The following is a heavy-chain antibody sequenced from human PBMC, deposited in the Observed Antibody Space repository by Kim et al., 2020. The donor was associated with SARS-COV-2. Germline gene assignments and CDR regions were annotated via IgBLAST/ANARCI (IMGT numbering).Heavy chain of an antibody. J-gene: IGHJ3*02. Sequence: ASVKVSCKASGYTFTGYYMHWVRQAPGQGLEWMGRINPNSGGTNYAQKFQGRVTMTRDTSISTAYMELSRLRSDDTAVYYCARSGVEYSSSSGAFDIWGQGTMVTVSS. CDR1: GYTFTGYY. CDR3: ARSGVEYSSSSGAFDI. V-gene: IGHV1-2*06. CDR2: INPNSGGT. D-gene: IGHD6-6*01.